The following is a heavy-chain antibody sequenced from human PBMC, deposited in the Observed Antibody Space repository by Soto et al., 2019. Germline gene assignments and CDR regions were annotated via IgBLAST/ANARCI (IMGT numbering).Heavy chain of an antibody. CDR3: ARRERAAGFSDP. Sequence: PSETLSLTCTVSCGSISSSSYYWGWIRQPPGKGLEWIGSIYYSGSTYYNPSLKSRVTISVDTSKNQFSLKLSSVTAADTAVYYCARRERAAGFSDPWGQGTLVTVSS. V-gene: IGHV4-39*01. D-gene: IGHD6-13*01. J-gene: IGHJ5*02. CDR1: CGSISSSSYY. CDR2: IYYSGST.